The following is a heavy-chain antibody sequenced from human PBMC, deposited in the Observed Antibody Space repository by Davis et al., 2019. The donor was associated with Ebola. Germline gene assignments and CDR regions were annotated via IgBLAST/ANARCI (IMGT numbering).Heavy chain of an antibody. CDR2: IYPGDSDT. J-gene: IGHJ3*02. V-gene: IGHV5-51*01. D-gene: IGHD3-16*01. CDR3: ARRAAVAYDHVWGISRHDALDI. CDR1: GYSFSNFW. Sequence: GESLKISCKGSGYSFSNFWIGWVRQMPGKGLEWMGIIYPGDSDTRYSPSFQGQVTISADKSIATAYLQWSSLKASDTAMYYCARRAAVAYDHVWGISRHDALDIWGQGTMVTVSS.